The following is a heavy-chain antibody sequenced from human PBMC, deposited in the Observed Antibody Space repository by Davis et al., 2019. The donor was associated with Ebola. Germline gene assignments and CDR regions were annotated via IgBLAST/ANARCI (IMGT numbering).Heavy chain of an antibody. J-gene: IGHJ6*02. Sequence: PGGSLRLSCAASGFTFSSYSMNWVRQAPGKGLEWVSSISSSSSYIYYADSVKGRFTISRDNAKNSLYLQMNSLRAEDTAVYYWARDLQGVGDYYYYGMDVWGQGTTVTVSS. V-gene: IGHV3-21*01. CDR3: ARDLQGVGDYYYYGMDV. CDR2: ISSSSSYI. D-gene: IGHD3-16*01. CDR1: GFTFSSYS.